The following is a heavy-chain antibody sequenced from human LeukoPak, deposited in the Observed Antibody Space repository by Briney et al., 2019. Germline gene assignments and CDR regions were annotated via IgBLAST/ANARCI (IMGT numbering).Heavy chain of an antibody. CDR1: GGSLSGYY. CDR2: INHSGST. J-gene: IGHJ4*02. Sequence: SETLSLTCAVYGGSLSGYYWSWIRQPPGKGLEWVGEINHSGSTNYNPSLKSRVTISVDTSKNQFSLKLSSVTAADTAVYYCARGPSIAVAGTPDYWGQGTLVTVSS. D-gene: IGHD6-19*01. V-gene: IGHV4-34*01. CDR3: ARGPSIAVAGTPDY.